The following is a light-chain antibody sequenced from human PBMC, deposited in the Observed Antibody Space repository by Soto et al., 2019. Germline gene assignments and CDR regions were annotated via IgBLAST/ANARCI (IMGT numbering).Light chain of an antibody. Sequence: EIVLTQSPATLSVSPGERATLSCRASQSAGNDLAWYQQKPGQAPRLLFYGSSTRATGIPARFSASGSRTEFVLTISSLQSEDFALYFGQQYNNWPLTFGGGTTVEIK. J-gene: IGKJ4*01. CDR1: QSAGND. CDR3: QQYNNWPLT. V-gene: IGKV3-15*01. CDR2: GSS.